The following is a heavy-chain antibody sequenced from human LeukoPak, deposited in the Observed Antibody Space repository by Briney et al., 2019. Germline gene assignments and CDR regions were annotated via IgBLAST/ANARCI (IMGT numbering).Heavy chain of an antibody. J-gene: IGHJ4*02. D-gene: IGHD3-10*01. CDR2: ISIASTRI. Sequence: PGGSLRLSCAASGFTFSNFNMNWVRQAPGKGLEWVSTISIASTRILYADSVKGRFTISRDNAKNSLYLQMNSLRAEDTAVYYCVLNYGSGSYYLPLWGQGTLVTVSS. V-gene: IGHV3-21*01. CDR3: VLNYGSGSYYLPL. CDR1: GFTFSNFN.